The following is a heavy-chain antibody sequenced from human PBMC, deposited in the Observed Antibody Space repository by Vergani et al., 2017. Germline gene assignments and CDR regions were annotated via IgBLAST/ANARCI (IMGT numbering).Heavy chain of an antibody. V-gene: IGHV3-15*01. CDR3: TTDRAGGYCSSTSCSIFDY. D-gene: IGHD2-2*01. CDR1: GFTFSNAW. CDR2: IKSKTDGGTT. Sequence: EVQLVESGGGLVKPGGSLRLSCAASGFTFSNAWMSWVRQAPGKGLEWVGRIKSKTDGGTTEYAAPVKDRFTISRDDSKNTLYLKMNSLKTEDTAVYYCTTDRAGGYCSSTSCSIFDYWGQGTLVTVSS. J-gene: IGHJ4*02.